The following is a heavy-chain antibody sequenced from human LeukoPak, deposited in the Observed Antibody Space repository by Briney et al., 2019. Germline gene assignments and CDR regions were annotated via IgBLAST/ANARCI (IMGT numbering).Heavy chain of an antibody. Sequence: GGSLRLSCAASGFTFSSYTMNWVRQAPGKGLEWVSSISSSSSYTFYADSVKGRFTISRDNAKNSLYLQMNSLRAEDTAVYYCARVRDLYRDYWGQGTLVTVSS. J-gene: IGHJ4*02. V-gene: IGHV3-21*01. CDR3: ARVRDLYRDY. D-gene: IGHD2-2*02. CDR2: ISSSSSYT. CDR1: GFTFSSYT.